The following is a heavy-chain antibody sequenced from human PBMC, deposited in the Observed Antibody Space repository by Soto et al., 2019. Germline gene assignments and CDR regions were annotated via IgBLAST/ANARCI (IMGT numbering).Heavy chain of an antibody. J-gene: IGHJ3*02. CDR3: ARPRGLRFSVADVFDI. Sequence: QLQLQESGPGLVKPSETLSLTCTVSGGSISSSTFYWGWIRQPPGKGPEWIGSIYNSGTTYYNPSLKSRVAISVDTSKNQFSLKLSSVIAADTAVYYCARPRGLRFSVADVFDIWGQGTMVTVSS. D-gene: IGHD3-3*01. V-gene: IGHV4-39*01. CDR2: IYNSGTT. CDR1: GGSISSSTFY.